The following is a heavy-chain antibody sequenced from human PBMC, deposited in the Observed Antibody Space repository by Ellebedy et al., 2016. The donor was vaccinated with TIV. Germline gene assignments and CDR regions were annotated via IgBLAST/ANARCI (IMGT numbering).Heavy chain of an antibody. CDR2: IKEDGSVE. D-gene: IGHD2-2*01. Sequence: GESLKISCAASGFTFSNYWMNWVRQAPGKGLEWVAQIKEDGSVEAYLDSVKGRFSISRDNGKKSLYLQMNNLRAEDTAVYYCAGPAAIGTKAFDYWGQGTLVTVSS. J-gene: IGHJ4*02. CDR3: AGPAAIGTKAFDY. V-gene: IGHV3-7*01. CDR1: GFTFSNYW.